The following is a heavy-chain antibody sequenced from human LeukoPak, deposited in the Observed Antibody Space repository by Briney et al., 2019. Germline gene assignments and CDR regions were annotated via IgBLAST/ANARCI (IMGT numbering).Heavy chain of an antibody. CDR1: GFTVSSNY. J-gene: IGHJ6*03. CDR3: ARDRVECSSTSCYVGYYYYYYMDV. D-gene: IGHD2-2*01. Sequence: PGGSLRLSCAASGFTVSSNYMSWVRQAPGKGLEWVSVIYSGGSTYYADSVKGRFTISRDNSKNTLYLQMNSLRAEDTAVYYCARDRVECSSTSCYVGYYYYYYMDVWRKGTTVTVSS. CDR2: IYSGGST. V-gene: IGHV3-53*01.